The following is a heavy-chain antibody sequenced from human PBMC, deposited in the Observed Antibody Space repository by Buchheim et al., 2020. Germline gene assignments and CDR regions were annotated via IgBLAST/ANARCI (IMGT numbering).Heavy chain of an antibody. CDR3: ARAYSGGYYDC. CDR1: DDSISSSHW. V-gene: IGHV4-28*01. Sequence: QVQLQESGPGLVKPSDTLSLTCAVSDDSISSSHWWGWIRQPPGKGLEWIGYIYHSGYTHYNPTLKSRVSMSGDTSKNQLSLKLSAVTAVDTALYYCARAYSGGYYDCWGQGTL. D-gene: IGHD1-26*01. J-gene: IGHJ4*02. CDR2: IYHSGYT.